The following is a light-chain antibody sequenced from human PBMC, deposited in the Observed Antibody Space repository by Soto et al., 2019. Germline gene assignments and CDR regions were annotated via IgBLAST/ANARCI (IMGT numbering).Light chain of an antibody. CDR2: GSS. Sequence: EVVLTQSPGTLSLSPGERATLSCRASQSVSNNYFAWYQQKPGQAPRLLLFGSSDRATGIPDKFSGSGSGTDFTLTIIRLEPEDCAVYYCQQYGSSPPYTFGQGTKLEIK. CDR1: QSVSNNY. CDR3: QQYGSSPPYT. V-gene: IGKV3-20*01. J-gene: IGKJ2*01.